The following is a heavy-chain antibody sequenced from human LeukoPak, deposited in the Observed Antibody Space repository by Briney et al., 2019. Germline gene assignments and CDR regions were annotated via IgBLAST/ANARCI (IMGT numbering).Heavy chain of an antibody. CDR2: IWYDGSSK. J-gene: IGHJ4*02. V-gene: IGHV3-33*01. Sequence: GGSLRLSCAASGFTLSSYGMHWVRQALGKGLEWVAVIWYDGSSKYYADSVKGRFTISRDNSKNTLYLQMNSLRAEDTAVYYCARDSSWDDILTDWGQGTLVTVSS. D-gene: IGHD3-9*01. CDR1: GFTLSSYG. CDR3: ARDSSWDDILTD.